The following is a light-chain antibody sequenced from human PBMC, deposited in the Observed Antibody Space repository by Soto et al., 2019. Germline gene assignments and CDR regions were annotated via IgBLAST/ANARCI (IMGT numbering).Light chain of an antibody. Sequence: QPVLTQPASVSGSPGQSITISCTGTSSDVGGYNYVYWYQQHPGKAPKLTIYEVSNRPSGVSNRFSGSKSGNTASLTISGLQAEDEADYYCSSYTSTNTVLFGGGTQLTVL. CDR3: SSYTSTNTVL. J-gene: IGLJ2*01. V-gene: IGLV2-14*01. CDR1: SSDVGGYNY. CDR2: EVS.